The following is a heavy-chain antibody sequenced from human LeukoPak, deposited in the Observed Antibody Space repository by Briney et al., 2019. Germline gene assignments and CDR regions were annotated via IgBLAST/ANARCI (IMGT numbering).Heavy chain of an antibody. D-gene: IGHD1-26*01. CDR3: ARRTVGAYYFDY. CDR1: GGSISSYY. CDR2: IYYSGST. Sequence: SETLSLTCTVSGGSISSYYWSWIRQPPGKGLEWIGYIYYSGSTNYNPSLKSRVTISVDTSKNQFSLKLSSVTAADTAVYYRARRTVGAYYFDYWGQGTLVTVSS. J-gene: IGHJ4*02. V-gene: IGHV4-59*08.